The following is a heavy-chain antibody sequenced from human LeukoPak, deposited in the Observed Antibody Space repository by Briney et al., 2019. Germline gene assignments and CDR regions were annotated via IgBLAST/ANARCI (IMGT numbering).Heavy chain of an antibody. Sequence: GRSLRLSCAASGFTFSSYGMHWVRQAPGKGLEWVAVIWYDGSNKYYADSVKGRFTISRDNSKNTLYLQMNSLRAEDTAVYYCARGVSSSGNFDYWGQGTLVTVSS. D-gene: IGHD6-6*01. V-gene: IGHV3-33*01. CDR1: GFTFSSYG. CDR3: ARGVSSSGNFDY. J-gene: IGHJ4*02. CDR2: IWYDGSNK.